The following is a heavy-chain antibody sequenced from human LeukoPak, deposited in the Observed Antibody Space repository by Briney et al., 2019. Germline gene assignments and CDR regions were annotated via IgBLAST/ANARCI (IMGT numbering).Heavy chain of an antibody. J-gene: IGHJ4*02. CDR1: GGSFSGYY. V-gene: IGHV4-34*01. Sequence: SETLSLTCAVYGGSFSGYYWSWIRQPPGKGPEWIGEINHSGSTNYNPSLKSRVTISVDTSKNQFSLKLSSVTAADTAVYYCARVVAADKTFDYWGQGTLVTVSS. CDR2: INHSGST. CDR3: ARVVAADKTFDY. D-gene: IGHD2-15*01.